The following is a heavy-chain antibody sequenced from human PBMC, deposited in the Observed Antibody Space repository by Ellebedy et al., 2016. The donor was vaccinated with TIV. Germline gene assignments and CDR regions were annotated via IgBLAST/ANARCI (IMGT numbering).Heavy chain of an antibody. CDR2: IYPGDSDT. CDR1: GYSFTSYW. D-gene: IGHD4-23*01. V-gene: IGHV5-51*01. CDR3: ARHRGLRWSTSPLGY. J-gene: IGHJ4*02. Sequence: GESLKISXKGSGYSFTSYWIGWVRQMPGKGLEWMGIIYPGDSDTRYSPSFQGQVTISADKSISTAYLQWSSLKASDTAMYYCARHRGLRWSTSPLGYWGQGTLVTVSS.